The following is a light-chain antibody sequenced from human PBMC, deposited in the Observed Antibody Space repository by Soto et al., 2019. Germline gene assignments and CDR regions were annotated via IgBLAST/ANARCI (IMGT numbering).Light chain of an antibody. V-gene: IGLV2-23*01. CDR1: SSDVGAYNL. CDR3: CSYAGSRTFV. CDR2: EGT. Sequence: QSVLTQPASVSGSPGQSITVSCTGTSSDVGAYNLVSWYQQHPGKAPRLIIYEGTKRPSGISHRFSGSKSDNTASLTISGLRAEDEAHYHYCSYAGSRTFVFGGGTQLTVL. J-gene: IGLJ3*02.